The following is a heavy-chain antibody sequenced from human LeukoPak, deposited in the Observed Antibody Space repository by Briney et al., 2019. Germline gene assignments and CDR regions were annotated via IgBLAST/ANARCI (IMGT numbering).Heavy chain of an antibody. J-gene: IGHJ4*02. D-gene: IGHD1-14*01. V-gene: IGHV4-4*07. Sequence: SQTLSLTCTVDGRSLSSYYWSWIRQPAGKGLEWIGRIYTSGSTNYNPSLKSRVTMSVDPYKNQFSLKLSSVSAADTAVYYCARHRNRYYFDYWGQGTLVTVSS. CDR2: IYTSGST. CDR3: ARHRNRYYFDY. CDR1: GRSLSSYY.